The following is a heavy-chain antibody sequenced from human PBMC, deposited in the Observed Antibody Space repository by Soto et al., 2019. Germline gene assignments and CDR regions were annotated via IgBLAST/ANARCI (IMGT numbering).Heavy chain of an antibody. V-gene: IGHV4-4*07. D-gene: IGHD3-10*01. CDR2: IYTSGST. Sequence: SETLSLTCTVSGGSISSYYWSWIRQPAGKGLEWIGRIYTSGSTNYNPSLKSRVTMSVDTSKNQFSLKLSSVTAADTAVYYCARDLLELWFGGRYGMDVWGQGTTVTVSS. CDR1: GGSISSYY. J-gene: IGHJ6*02. CDR3: ARDLLELWFGGRYGMDV.